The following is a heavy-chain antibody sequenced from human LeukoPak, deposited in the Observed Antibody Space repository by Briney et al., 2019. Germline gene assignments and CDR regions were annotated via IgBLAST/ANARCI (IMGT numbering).Heavy chain of an antibody. J-gene: IGHJ3*02. Sequence: GGSLRLSCSASGFTFSSYWMHWVRQAPGKGLVWVSRINSDGSSTSYADSVKGRFTISRDNAKNTLYLQMNSLRAEDTAVYYCARGAYGDYGFYAFDIWGQGTMVTVSS. CDR1: GFTFSSYW. CDR3: ARGAYGDYGFYAFDI. CDR2: INSDGSST. V-gene: IGHV3-74*01. D-gene: IGHD4-17*01.